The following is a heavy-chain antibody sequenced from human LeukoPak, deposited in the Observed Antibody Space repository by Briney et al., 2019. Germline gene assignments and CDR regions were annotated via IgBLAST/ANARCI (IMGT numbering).Heavy chain of an antibody. J-gene: IGHJ3*02. D-gene: IGHD5-18*01. V-gene: IGHV4-59*12. Sequence: SETLSLTCTVSGGSISSYYWSWIRQPPGKGLEWIGYIYYSGSTNYNPSLKSRVTISVDTSKNQFSLKLSSVTAADTAVYYCARRRRGYSYGSAFDIWGQGTMVTVSS. CDR2: IYYSGST. CDR1: GGSISSYY. CDR3: ARRRRGYSYGSAFDI.